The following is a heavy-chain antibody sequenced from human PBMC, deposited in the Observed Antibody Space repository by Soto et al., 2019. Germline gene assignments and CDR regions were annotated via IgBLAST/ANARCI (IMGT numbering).Heavy chain of an antibody. D-gene: IGHD6-13*01. Sequence: RGSLRLSCSASVFTFSSYWMHWFRQVPGKGLVWVSRINSDVSSTTYADSVKGRFTISRDNAKNMLYLQMNSLRVEDTAVYYCARGPEGINWYTHPIDYWGQGTLVTVSS. J-gene: IGHJ4*02. CDR2: INSDVSST. CDR3: ARGPEGINWYTHPIDY. V-gene: IGHV3-74*01. CDR1: VFTFSSYW.